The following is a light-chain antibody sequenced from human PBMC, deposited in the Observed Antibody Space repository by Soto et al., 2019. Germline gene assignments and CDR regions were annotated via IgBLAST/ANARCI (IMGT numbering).Light chain of an antibody. CDR1: QSIDPA. CDR3: QYCGYLPI. V-gene: IGKV1-33*01. Sequence: DIQMTQSPSTLSASVGDRVTITCRASQSIDPAVAWYQQKPGKAPKLLIYDASILEAGVPPRFSGSGSGTDFTFTISSLQPEDVATYYCQYCGYLPIFGPGTTVDFK. CDR2: DAS. J-gene: IGKJ3*01.